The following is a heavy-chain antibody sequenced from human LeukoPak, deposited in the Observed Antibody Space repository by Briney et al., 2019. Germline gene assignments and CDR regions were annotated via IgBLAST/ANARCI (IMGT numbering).Heavy chain of an antibody. CDR1: GFTFDSYA. D-gene: IGHD6-6*01. Sequence: GGSLRLSCAASGFTFDSYAMSWVRQAPGQGLEWVALIWYDGSKKYYADSVKGRFTISRDNTKNMLYLQLNSLRADDTAVYYCARAHSSSSTFDLWGQGTLVTVSS. V-gene: IGHV3-33*08. CDR3: ARAHSSSSTFDL. CDR2: IWYDGSKK. J-gene: IGHJ4*02.